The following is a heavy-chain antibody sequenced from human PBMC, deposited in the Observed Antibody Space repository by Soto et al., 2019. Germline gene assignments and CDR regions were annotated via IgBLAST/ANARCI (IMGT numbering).Heavy chain of an antibody. CDR2: IIPIFGTA. V-gene: IGHV1-69*13. CDR3: ARDRPGGPDASDI. J-gene: IGHJ3*02. CDR1: GGTFSSYA. Sequence: SVKVSCKASGGTFSSYAISWVRQAPGQGLEWMGGIIPIFGTANYAQKFQGRVTITADESTSTAYMELSSLRSEDTAVYYCARDRPGGPDASDIWGQGTMVTVSS. D-gene: IGHD3-10*01.